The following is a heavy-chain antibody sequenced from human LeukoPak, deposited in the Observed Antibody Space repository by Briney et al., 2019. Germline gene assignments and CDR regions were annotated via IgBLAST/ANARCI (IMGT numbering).Heavy chain of an antibody. CDR3: ARSARPSRHYYMDV. CDR2: INHNGST. V-gene: IGHV4-34*01. D-gene: IGHD6-6*01. J-gene: IGHJ6*03. Sequence: PSETLSLTCAVYGGSFSGYYWSWIRQPPGKGLEWIGEINHNGSTNYNPSLKSRVTISVDTSKNQFSLKLSSVTAADTAVYYCARSARPSRHYYMDVWGKGTTVIVSS. CDR1: GGSFSGYY.